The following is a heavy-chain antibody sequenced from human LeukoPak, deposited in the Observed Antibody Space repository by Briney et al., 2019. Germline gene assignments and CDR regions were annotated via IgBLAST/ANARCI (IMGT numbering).Heavy chain of an antibody. V-gene: IGHV3-53*01. CDR3: AKEEEYQLLSDY. J-gene: IGHJ4*02. D-gene: IGHD2-2*01. CDR2: IYSGGST. CDR1: GFTVSSNY. Sequence: PGGSLRLSCAASGFTVSSNYMSWVRQAPGKGLEWVSVIYSGGSTYYADSVKGRFTISRDNSKNTLYLQMNSLRAEDTAVYYCAKEEEYQLLSDYWGQGTLVTVSS.